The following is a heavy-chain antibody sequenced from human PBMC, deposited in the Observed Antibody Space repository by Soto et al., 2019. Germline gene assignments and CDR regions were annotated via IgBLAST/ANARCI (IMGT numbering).Heavy chain of an antibody. CDR2: ISGYTGNT. CDR3: ARDQCTMDHGRGWYGY. CDR1: GYSLISYG. V-gene: IGHV1-18*04. Sequence: QVQLVQSGGEVKQPGASVKVSCKASGYSLISYGISWVRQAPGQGLEWMGWISGYTGNTKYAQKLQGRVTMTTDTSTSTVYMERRSLRSDDTAVYYCARDQCTMDHGRGWYGYWGQGTLVTVSS. D-gene: IGHD6-19*01. J-gene: IGHJ4*02.